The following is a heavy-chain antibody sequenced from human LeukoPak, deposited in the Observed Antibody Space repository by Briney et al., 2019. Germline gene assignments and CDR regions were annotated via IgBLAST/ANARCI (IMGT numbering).Heavy chain of an antibody. CDR3: ARGYGSGSYYGDY. Sequence: GGSLRLSCAASGFTFSSYSMNWVRQAPGKGLEWVSSISGISSYIYYADSVKGRFTISRDNAKNSLYLQMNSLRAEDTAVYYCARGYGSGSYYGDYWGQGTLVTVSS. CDR1: GFTFSSYS. CDR2: ISGISSYI. V-gene: IGHV3-21*01. D-gene: IGHD3-10*01. J-gene: IGHJ4*02.